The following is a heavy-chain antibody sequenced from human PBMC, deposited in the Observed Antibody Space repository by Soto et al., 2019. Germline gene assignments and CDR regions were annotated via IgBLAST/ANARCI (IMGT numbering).Heavy chain of an antibody. CDR2: ISGSGGST. Sequence: GGSLRLSCAASGFTFSSYAMSWVRQAPGKGLEWVSAISGSGGSTYYADSVKGRFTISRDNSKNTLYLQMNSLRAEDTAVYYCAKSGRIAARPGYYYYYMDVWGKGTTVTVSS. V-gene: IGHV3-23*01. J-gene: IGHJ6*03. CDR3: AKSGRIAARPGYYYYYMDV. CDR1: GFTFSSYA. D-gene: IGHD6-6*01.